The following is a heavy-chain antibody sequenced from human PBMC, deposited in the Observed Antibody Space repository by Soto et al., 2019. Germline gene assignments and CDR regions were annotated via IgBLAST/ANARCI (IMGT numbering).Heavy chain of an antibody. Sequence: ASVKVSCKASGGTLSDHGVSWLRQAPGQGLEWMGGTIPVFNAPKYAQRFQGRVTITAGKFTNIAYMELSGLRSEDTAFYYCARGVYGSGNYYTGPSAFDIWGQGTTVTVSS. CDR3: ARGVYGSGNYYTGPSAFDI. D-gene: IGHD3-10*01. CDR1: GGTLSDHG. V-gene: IGHV1-69*06. CDR2: TIPVFNAP. J-gene: IGHJ3*02.